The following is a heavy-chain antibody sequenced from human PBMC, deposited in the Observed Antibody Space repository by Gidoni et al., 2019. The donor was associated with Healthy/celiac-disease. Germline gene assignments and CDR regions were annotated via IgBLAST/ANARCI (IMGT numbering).Heavy chain of an antibody. D-gene: IGHD2-15*01. J-gene: IGHJ4*02. CDR2: MNPNSGNT. Sequence: KASGYTFTSYDIHWVRQATGQGLEWMGWMNPNSGNTGYAQKFQGRVTMTRNTSISTAYMELSSLRSEDTAVYYGARVSVQVASPYFDYWGQGTLVTVSS. V-gene: IGHV1-8*01. CDR1: GYTFTSYD. CDR3: ARVSVQVASPYFDY.